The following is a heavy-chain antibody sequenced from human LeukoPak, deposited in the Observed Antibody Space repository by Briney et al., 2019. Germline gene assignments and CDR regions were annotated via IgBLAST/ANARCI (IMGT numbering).Heavy chain of an antibody. CDR1: GGTFSIYG. D-gene: IGHD6-19*01. Sequence: SVKVSCKASGGTFSIYGITWVRQAPGQGLEWVGRIIPILGITNYAQKFQGRVTITADKSTSTAYMEVSSLRSEDTAVYYCARGPSSNGFFYYFDYWGQGTLVTVSS. J-gene: IGHJ4*02. CDR3: ARGPSSNGFFYYFDY. CDR2: IIPILGIT. V-gene: IGHV1-69*04.